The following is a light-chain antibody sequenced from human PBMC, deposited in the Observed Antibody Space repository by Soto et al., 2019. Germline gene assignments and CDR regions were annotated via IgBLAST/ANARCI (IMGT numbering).Light chain of an antibody. Sequence: DIQMTQSPSSLSASVGDRVTITCQASQDIKNYLNWYQQKPGKAPKLLIYEASTLVTGVTSRFSGSGSGRTFTFSISSLQPEDIETYYCQQCDDFITFGGGTRIEIK. CDR2: EAS. CDR3: QQCDDFIT. J-gene: IGKJ4*01. V-gene: IGKV1-33*01. CDR1: QDIKNY.